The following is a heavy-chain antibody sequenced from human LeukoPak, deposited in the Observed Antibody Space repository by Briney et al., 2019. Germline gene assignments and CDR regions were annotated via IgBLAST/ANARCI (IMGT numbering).Heavy chain of an antibody. Sequence: GGSLRLSCAASGFTFSSFSMNWVRQAPGKGLEWVSYISSTSSHIYYADSVKGRFTVSRDNAKDSLYLQMNSLRDEDTAVYYCARDLISGDYTFDYWGQGALVTASS. CDR1: GFTFSSFS. CDR3: ARDLISGDYTFDY. CDR2: ISSTSSHI. J-gene: IGHJ4*02. V-gene: IGHV3-21*05. D-gene: IGHD4-11*01.